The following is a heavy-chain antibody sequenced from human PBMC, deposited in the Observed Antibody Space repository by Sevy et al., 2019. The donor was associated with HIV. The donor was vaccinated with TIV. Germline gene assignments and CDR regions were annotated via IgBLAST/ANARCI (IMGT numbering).Heavy chain of an antibody. J-gene: IGHJ4*02. CDR3: ARGDYYGSLYYFDY. D-gene: IGHD3-10*01. Sequence: GGSLRLSCAASGFTFNYHFMNWVRQVPGKGLEWVSYIISASSDINYSDSVKGRFTISRDNAKNLVFLEMNNLRPEDTAVYFCARGDYYGSLYYFDYWGQGTLVTVSS. V-gene: IGHV3-21*01. CDR2: IISASSDI. CDR1: GFTFNYHF.